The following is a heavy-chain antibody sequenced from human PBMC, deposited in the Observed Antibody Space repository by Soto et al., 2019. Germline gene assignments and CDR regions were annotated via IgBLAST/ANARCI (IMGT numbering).Heavy chain of an antibody. V-gene: IGHV3-20*04. D-gene: IGHD6-19*01. CDR2: INWNGGST. CDR3: ARLYSSGWYGPGRY. J-gene: IGHJ4*02. Sequence: EVQLVESGGGVVRPGGSLRLSCAASGFTFDDYGMSWVRQAPGKGLEWVSGINWNGGSTGYADSVKGRFTISSDNAKNSLYLQMNSLRAGDTALYYCARLYSSGWYGPGRYWGQGTLVTVSS. CDR1: GFTFDDYG.